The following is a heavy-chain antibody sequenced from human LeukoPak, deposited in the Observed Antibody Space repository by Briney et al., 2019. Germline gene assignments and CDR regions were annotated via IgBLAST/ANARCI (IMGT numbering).Heavy chain of an antibody. V-gene: IGHV3-66*01. CDR2: IYRHGGT. D-gene: IGHD3-16*01. Sequence: GGSLRLSCAASGFTVSTNYVSWVRQAPAKGLEWVSVIYRHGGTAYADSVQGRFSISRDNSKNTVDLQMNSLRAEDTAVYYCARDVIYDSEIYSYGDSWGQGTLVTVSS. CDR1: GFTVSTNY. J-gene: IGHJ4*02. CDR3: ARDVIYDSEIYSYGDS.